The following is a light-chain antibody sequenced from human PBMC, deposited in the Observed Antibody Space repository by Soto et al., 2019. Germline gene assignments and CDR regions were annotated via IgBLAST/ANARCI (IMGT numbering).Light chain of an antibody. CDR2: DAS. V-gene: IGKV1-5*01. CDR3: LQYSSHSWT. J-gene: IGKJ1*01. Sequence: DIQMTQSPSRLSPSVGDRVTITCRASRSISDWLAWYQQKPGKAPELLIFDASNLKSGVSSRFSGSGSGTEFTLTISRLQPDDVATYYCLQYSSHSWTFGQGTKV. CDR1: RSISDW.